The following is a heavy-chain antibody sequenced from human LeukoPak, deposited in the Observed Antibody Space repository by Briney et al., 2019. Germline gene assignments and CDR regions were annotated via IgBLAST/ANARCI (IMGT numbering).Heavy chain of an antibody. CDR1: GFTFSSYA. CDR3: ARNLGSCTTTTCYSDFDT. V-gene: IGHV3-21*01. CDR2: ISTSSRYI. Sequence: GGSLRLSCAASGFTFSSYAMSWVRQAPGKGLEWVSFISTSSRYIYYADSVRGRFTISRDNAKNSLYLQMSSLRVEDTAVYYCARNLGSCTTTTCYSDFDTWGQGTLVTVSP. D-gene: IGHD2-2*01. J-gene: IGHJ4*02.